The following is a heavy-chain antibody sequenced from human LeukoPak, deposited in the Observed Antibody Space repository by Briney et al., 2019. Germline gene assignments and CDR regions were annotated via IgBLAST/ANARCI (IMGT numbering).Heavy chain of an antibody. D-gene: IGHD6-19*01. Sequence: SETLSLTCTVSGGSISSGNYWWSWIRQHPGKGLEWIGYIYYSGSTLYNPSLQSRASISVDTSKNQFSLKLSSVTAADTAVYYCAGARGQLVAGPNWFDPWGQGTLVTVSS. CDR2: IYYSGST. V-gene: IGHV4-31*03. J-gene: IGHJ5*02. CDR3: AGARGQLVAGPNWFDP. CDR1: GGSISSGNYW.